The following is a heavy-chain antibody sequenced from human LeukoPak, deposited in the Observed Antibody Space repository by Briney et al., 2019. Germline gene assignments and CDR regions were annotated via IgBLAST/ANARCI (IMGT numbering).Heavy chain of an antibody. V-gene: IGHV1-2*02. D-gene: IGHD1-26*01. CDR3: ATGAPSYCFDY. Sequence: ASVKVSCKASGYTFTGYYMHWVRQAPGQGHEWMGWINPYSGGTNYAQKFQGRVTMTRDTSISTAYMELSRLRSDDRAVYYCATGAPSYCFDYWGQGTLVTVSS. CDR1: GYTFTGYY. J-gene: IGHJ4*02. CDR2: INPYSGGT.